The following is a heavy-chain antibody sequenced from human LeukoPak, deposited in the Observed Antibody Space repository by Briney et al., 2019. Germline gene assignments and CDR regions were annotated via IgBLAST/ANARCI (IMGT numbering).Heavy chain of an antibody. D-gene: IGHD3-9*01. V-gene: IGHV3-11*06. Sequence: GGSLRLSCAASGFTFSDYYMSWIRQAPGKGLEWVSYISSSSSYTNYADSVKGRFTISRDNAKNSLYLQMNSLRAEDTAVYYCARVYYDILTGYSRYFAYGGKGPRVTVP. CDR3: ARVYYDILTGYSRYFAY. CDR2: ISSSSSYT. J-gene: IGHJ4*02. CDR1: GFTFSDYY.